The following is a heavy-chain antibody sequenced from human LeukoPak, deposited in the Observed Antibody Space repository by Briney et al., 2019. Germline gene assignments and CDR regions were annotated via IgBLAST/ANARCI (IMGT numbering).Heavy chain of an antibody. J-gene: IGHJ5*02. V-gene: IGHV4-39*07. CDR3: ATDRGYYDTIGYTYNWFDP. CDR1: GGSISSSSYY. D-gene: IGHD3-22*01. CDR2: IYYSGST. Sequence: SETLSLTCTVSGGSISSSSYYWGWIRQPPGKGLEWIGSIYYSGSTYYNPSLKSRVTISVDTSKNQFSLILRSVTAADTAVYYCATDRGYYDTIGYTYNWFDPWGQGTLVTVSS.